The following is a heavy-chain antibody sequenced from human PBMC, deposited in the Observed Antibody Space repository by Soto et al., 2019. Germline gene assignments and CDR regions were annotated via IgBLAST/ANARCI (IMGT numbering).Heavy chain of an antibody. CDR3: ARGVAGSGFDL. Sequence: PTVSRTCALSGDSVSSNTAAWNWIRSSPSRGLEWLGRTYYRSNWRHDYAVSVKSRITVNPDTSKNHFSLQLNSVTPDDTAVYYCARGVAGSGFDLWGQRTLVTVSS. V-gene: IGHV6-1*01. D-gene: IGHD6-19*01. CDR1: GDSVSSNTAA. CDR2: TYYRSNWRH. J-gene: IGHJ4*02.